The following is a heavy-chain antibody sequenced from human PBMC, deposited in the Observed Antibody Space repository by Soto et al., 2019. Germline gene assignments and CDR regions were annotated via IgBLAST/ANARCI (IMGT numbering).Heavy chain of an antibody. D-gene: IGHD2-21*02. Sequence: QVQLVQSGAEVKKPGSSVKVSCKASGGTFSSYAISWVRQAPGQGLEWMGGIIPIFGTANYAQKFQGRVTVTGEESRGTGYMGVSSLGSEDTAVYCCAGGGAYCGGDCYSSDYWGQGTLVTVSS. V-gene: IGHV1-69*01. CDR1: GGTFSSYA. J-gene: IGHJ4*02. CDR3: AGGGAYCGGDCYSSDY. CDR2: IIPIFGTA.